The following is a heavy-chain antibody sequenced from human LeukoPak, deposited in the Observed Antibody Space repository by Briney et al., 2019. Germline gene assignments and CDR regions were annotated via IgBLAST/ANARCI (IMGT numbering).Heavy chain of an antibody. Sequence: SETLSLTCTVSGYSISSGYYWGWIRQPPGKGLEWIGSIYHSGSTYYNPSLKSRVAISVDTSKNQFSPKLSSVTAADTAVYYCARGEDWDYYFDYWGQGTLVTVSS. J-gene: IGHJ4*02. V-gene: IGHV4-38-2*02. CDR1: GYSISSGYY. CDR3: ARGEDWDYYFDY. CDR2: IYHSGST. D-gene: IGHD3/OR15-3a*01.